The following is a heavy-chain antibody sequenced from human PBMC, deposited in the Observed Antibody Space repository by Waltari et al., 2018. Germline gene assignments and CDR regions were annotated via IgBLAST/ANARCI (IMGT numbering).Heavy chain of an antibody. CDR2: IFYRGST. J-gene: IGHJ4*02. CDR1: GGSISSPY. V-gene: IGHV4-59*11. CDR3: ARVANWNYPFDY. Sequence: QVQLQESGPGLVKPSETLPLTSTVSGGSISSPYWSWTRQPPGKGLEWIGYIFYRGSTNYNPSLKSRVTISVDTSKNQFSLKLSSVTAADTAVYYCARVANWNYPFDYWGQGTLVTVSS. D-gene: IGHD1-7*01.